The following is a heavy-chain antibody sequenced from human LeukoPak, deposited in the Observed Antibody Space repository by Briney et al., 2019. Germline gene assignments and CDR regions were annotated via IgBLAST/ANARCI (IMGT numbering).Heavy chain of an antibody. Sequence: GGSLRLSCAASGFTFSSYAMHWVRQAPGKGLEWVAVISYDGSNKYYADSVKGRFTISRDNSKNTLYLQMNSLRAEDTAVYYCASSHYDSSDYWGQGTLVTVSS. CDR3: ASSHYDSSDY. D-gene: IGHD3-22*01. CDR2: ISYDGSNK. V-gene: IGHV3-30-3*01. CDR1: GFTFSSYA. J-gene: IGHJ4*02.